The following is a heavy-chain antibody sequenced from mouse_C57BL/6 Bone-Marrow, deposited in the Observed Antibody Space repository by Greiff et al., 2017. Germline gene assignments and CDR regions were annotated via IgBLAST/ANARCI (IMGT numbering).Heavy chain of an antibody. CDR1: GYTFTTYP. Sequence: VQLQESGAELVKPGASVKMSCKASGYTFTTYPIEWMKQNHGKSLEWIGNFHPYNDDTMYNEKFKGKATLTVEKSSSTVYLELSRLTSDDSAVYYCARGGNYGGYYFDYWGQGTTLTGSS. D-gene: IGHD2-1*01. J-gene: IGHJ2*01. V-gene: IGHV1-47*01. CDR3: ARGGNYGGYYFDY. CDR2: FHPYNDDT.